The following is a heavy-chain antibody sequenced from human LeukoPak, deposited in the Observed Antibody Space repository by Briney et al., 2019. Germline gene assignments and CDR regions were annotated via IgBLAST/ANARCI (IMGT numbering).Heavy chain of an antibody. Sequence: SVKVSCKASGGTFSSYAISWVRQAPGQGLEWMGGIIPIFGTANYAQKFQGRVTITADESTSTAYMELSSLRSEDTAVYYCARDLFGYYDSSGKDAFDIWGQGTMVTASS. CDR1: GGTFSSYA. J-gene: IGHJ3*02. D-gene: IGHD3-22*01. V-gene: IGHV1-69*13. CDR2: IIPIFGTA. CDR3: ARDLFGYYDSSGKDAFDI.